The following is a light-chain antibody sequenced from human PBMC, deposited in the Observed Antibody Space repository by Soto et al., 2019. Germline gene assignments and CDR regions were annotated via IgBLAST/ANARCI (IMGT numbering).Light chain of an antibody. CDR1: QSLLHSNGYNY. V-gene: IGKV2-28*01. CDR3: MQALQTPPT. Sequence: DIVMTQSPVSLPVTPGEPASISCRSHQSLLHSNGYNYLDWYLQKPGQSPQLLIYLGSNRASGVPDRFSGSGSGTDFTLKISRVDAEDVGVYYCMQALQTPPTFGQGTKVEIK. CDR2: LGS. J-gene: IGKJ1*01.